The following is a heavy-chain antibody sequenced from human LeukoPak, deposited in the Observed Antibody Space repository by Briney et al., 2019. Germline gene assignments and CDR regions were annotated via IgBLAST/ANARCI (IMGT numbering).Heavy chain of an antibody. J-gene: IGHJ6*02. CDR2: IKSKTDGGTT. CDR1: GFTFSNAW. Sequence: GGSLRLSCAASGFTFSNAWMSWVRQAPGKGLEWVGRIKSKTDGGTTDYAAPVKGRFTISRDDSKNTLYLQMNSLKTEDTAVYYCTTAVTGTGAYYYYAMDVWGQGTTVTVSS. D-gene: IGHD6-19*01. V-gene: IGHV3-15*01. CDR3: TTAVTGTGAYYYYAMDV.